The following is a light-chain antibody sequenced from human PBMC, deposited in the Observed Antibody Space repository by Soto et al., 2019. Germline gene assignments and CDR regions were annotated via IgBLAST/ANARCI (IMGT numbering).Light chain of an antibody. J-gene: IGKJ1*01. Sequence: EVVMTQSPATLSVSPVERGTLSCSASQSVNSNLAWYQQKPGQAPRLLIYGASTRATGIPARFSGSGSGTDFTLTISSLQSEDFAVYYCQQYNDWPRGTFGQGTKVDIK. V-gene: IGKV3-15*01. CDR3: QQYNDWPRGT. CDR1: QSVNSN. CDR2: GAS.